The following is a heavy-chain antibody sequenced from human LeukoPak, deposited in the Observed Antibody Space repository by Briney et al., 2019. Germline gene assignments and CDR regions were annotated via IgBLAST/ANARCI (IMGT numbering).Heavy chain of an antibody. CDR3: ARLLDNDISGDPDTFDV. J-gene: IGHJ3*01. CDR1: GGSLSGHC. V-gene: IGHV4-59*11. Sequence: SETLSLTCTVSGGSLSGHCWSWIRQPPGKRLEWIGYVSYTGRTKYNASLQSRVTISIDTSKSQFSLKLHSVTSADTAVYSCARLLDNDISGDPDTFDVWGQGTTVIVSS. CDR2: VSYTGRT. D-gene: IGHD3-22*01.